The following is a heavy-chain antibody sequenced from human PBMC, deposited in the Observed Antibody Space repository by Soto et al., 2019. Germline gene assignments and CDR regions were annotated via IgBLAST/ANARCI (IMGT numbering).Heavy chain of an antibody. J-gene: IGHJ2*01. Sequence: KPSETLSLTCRVSGGSMTSYYWNWLRQSPGKGLEWIGYIDDAGSTKFNPSLRSRVSMSILTSQGQVSLPLDSVTAADTAVYYCARAYFDFTGGYSPYWYSEVWGRGTLVTVSS. D-gene: IGHD3-3*01. CDR1: GGSMTSYY. CDR3: ARAYFDFTGGYSPYWYSEV. CDR2: IDDAGST. V-gene: IGHV4-59*01.